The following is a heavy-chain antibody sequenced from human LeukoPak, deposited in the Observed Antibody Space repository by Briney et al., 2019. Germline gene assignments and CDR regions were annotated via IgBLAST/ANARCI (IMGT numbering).Heavy chain of an antibody. V-gene: IGHV6-1*01. CDR1: GDSVSSNSAA. D-gene: IGHD6-19*01. CDR3: ARYQGPGAVAGTSGFDY. J-gene: IGHJ4*02. CDR2: TYYRSKWYN. Sequence: LSLTCAISGDSVSSNSAAWNWIRQSPSRGLEWLGRTYYRSKWYNDYAVSVKSRITINPDTSKNQFSLQLNSVTPEDTAVYYCARYQGPGAVAGTSGFDYWGQGTLVTVSS.